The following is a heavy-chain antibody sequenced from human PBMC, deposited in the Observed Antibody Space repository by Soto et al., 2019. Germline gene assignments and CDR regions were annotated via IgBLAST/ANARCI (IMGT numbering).Heavy chain of an antibody. J-gene: IGHJ5*02. V-gene: IGHV3-23*01. CDR1: GFTFSSYA. CDR3: AKRKTVTTLALSWFDP. CDR2: ISGSGGST. Sequence: EVQLLESGGGLVQPGGSLRLSCAASGFTFSSYAMSWVRQAPGKGLEWVSSISGSGGSTYYADSVKGRFTISRDNSKNTLYLQMNSLRAEDTAVYYCAKRKTVTTLALSWFDPWGQGPLVTVSS. D-gene: IGHD4-17*01.